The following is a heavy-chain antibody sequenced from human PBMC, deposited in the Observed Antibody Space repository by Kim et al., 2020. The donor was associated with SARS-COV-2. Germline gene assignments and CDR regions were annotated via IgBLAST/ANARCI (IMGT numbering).Heavy chain of an antibody. CDR3: ASASGVQLERRTLDF. CDR1: DDSISSANW. J-gene: IGHJ4*02. D-gene: IGHD1-1*01. V-gene: IGHV4-4*02. Sequence: SETLSLTCVVSDDSISSANWWTWARQPPGKGLEWIGEIFHDGSTNYNPSLKSRITLSLDKNKSEFSLKLTSVTAADTAIYFCASASGVQLERRTLDFWGRGPLVTVSS. CDR2: IFHDGST.